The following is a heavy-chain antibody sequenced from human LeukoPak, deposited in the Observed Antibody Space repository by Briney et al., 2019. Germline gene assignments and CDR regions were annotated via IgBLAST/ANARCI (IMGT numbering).Heavy chain of an antibody. CDR2: IYSGGTT. Sequence: PGGSLRLSCAASGFTVSSNYMSWVRQAPGKGLEWVSVIYSGGTTNYADSVKGRFTISRDNSKNTLFLQMNSLRAEDTAVYYCARGGYSSSWYHFDYWGQGTLVTVS. CDR3: ARGGYSSSWYHFDY. D-gene: IGHD6-13*01. CDR1: GFTVSSNY. V-gene: IGHV3-53*01. J-gene: IGHJ4*02.